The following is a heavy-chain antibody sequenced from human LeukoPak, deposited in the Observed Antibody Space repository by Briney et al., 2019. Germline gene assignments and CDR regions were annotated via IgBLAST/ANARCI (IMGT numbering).Heavy chain of an antibody. J-gene: IGHJ3*02. V-gene: IGHV3-23*01. CDR2: ISGSGGST. CDR3: AKDPSVLGAFDI. Sequence: PGGSLRLSCAASGFTFSSYAMSWVRQAPGKGLEWVSAISGSGGSTYYADSVKGRFTISRDDSKNTLYLQMNSLRAEDTAVYYCAKDPSVLGAFDIWGQGTMVTVSS. CDR1: GFTFSSYA.